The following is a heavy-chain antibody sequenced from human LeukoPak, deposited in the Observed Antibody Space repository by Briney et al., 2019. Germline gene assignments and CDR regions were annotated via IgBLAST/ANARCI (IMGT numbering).Heavy chain of an antibody. V-gene: IGHV4-59*01. CDR2: IYYSGST. D-gene: IGHD6-13*01. Sequence: GSLRLSCAASGFTFSSYAMSWVRQPPGKGLEWIGYIYYSGSTNYNPSLKSRVTISVDTSKNQFSLKLSSVTAADTAVYYCAREGSSSWTTQEYYFDYWGQGTLVTVSS. CDR3: AREGSSSWTTQEYYFDY. J-gene: IGHJ4*02. CDR1: GFTFSSYA.